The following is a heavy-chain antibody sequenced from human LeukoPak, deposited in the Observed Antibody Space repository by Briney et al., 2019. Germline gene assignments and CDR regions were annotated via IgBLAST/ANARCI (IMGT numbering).Heavy chain of an antibody. CDR1: GFTFSDYY. D-gene: IGHD3-10*01. Sequence: GGSLRLSCAASGFTFSDYYMSWIRQAPGKGLEWVSYISSSGSIIYYAGSVKGRFTISRDNDKNSLYLQMNSLRAEDTAVYYCARRYYYGSGSYFFDYWGQGTLVTVSS. CDR3: ARRYYYGSGSYFFDY. J-gene: IGHJ4*02. CDR2: ISSSGSII. V-gene: IGHV3-11*01.